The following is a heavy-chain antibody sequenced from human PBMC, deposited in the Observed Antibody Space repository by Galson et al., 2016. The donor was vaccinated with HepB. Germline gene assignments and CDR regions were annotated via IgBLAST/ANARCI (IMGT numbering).Heavy chain of an antibody. CDR2: IYPGNSET. CDR3: ARQNRDNWDGFDI. CDR1: GYSFTNYW. D-gene: IGHD1-20*01. Sequence: QSGAEVTKPGESLKISCRGSGYSFTNYWIGWVRQMPGKGLEGMGIIYPGNSETRYSPSFQGQVTISADKSISTAYLQWSSLKASDTAMYYCARQNRDNWDGFDIWGQGTMVTVSS. J-gene: IGHJ3*02. V-gene: IGHV5-51*01.